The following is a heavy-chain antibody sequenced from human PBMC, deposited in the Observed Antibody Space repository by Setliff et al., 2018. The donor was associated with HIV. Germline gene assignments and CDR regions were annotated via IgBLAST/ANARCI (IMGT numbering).Heavy chain of an antibody. Sequence: KASETLSLTCTVYGGFIKNSNYYWGWIRQPPGKGLEWIGNIHYSGSTYYNPSLKSRVTISVDTSKNQFSLKLSSVTAADTAVYYCARHDITLVRGLVWGQGTTVTVSS. D-gene: IGHD3-10*01. V-gene: IGHV4-39*01. CDR3: ARHDITLVRGLV. J-gene: IGHJ6*02. CDR1: GGFIKNSNYY. CDR2: IHYSGST.